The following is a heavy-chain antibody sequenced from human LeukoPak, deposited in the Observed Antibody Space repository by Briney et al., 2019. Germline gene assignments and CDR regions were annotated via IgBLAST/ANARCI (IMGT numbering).Heavy chain of an antibody. D-gene: IGHD3/OR15-3a*01. CDR1: GYTFTSYG. J-gene: IGHJ4*02. Sequence: ASVKVSCKASGYTFTSYGISWVRQAPGQGLEWMGWINPKSGGTDYARKFQGRVAMTSDTSIRTGYMELNNLTSYDTAVYYCARVDNRDWYYFDYWGQGSLVTVS. CDR2: INPKSGGT. V-gene: IGHV1-2*02. CDR3: ARVDNRDWYYFDY.